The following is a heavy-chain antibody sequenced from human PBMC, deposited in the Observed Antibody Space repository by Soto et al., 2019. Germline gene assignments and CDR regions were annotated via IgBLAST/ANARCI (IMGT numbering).Heavy chain of an antibody. Sequence: SGTLSLTCAVSGDSISSINWWTWVRQPPGKGLEWIWDIYNTGITNYNPSIKSRVTILVDKSNNQFSLKLTSVTAADTAVYYCASYRASVLYHFFGMDXWCQGTNVTVS. D-gene: IGHD3-16*01. CDR2: IYNTGIT. J-gene: IGHJ6*02. CDR3: ASYRASVLYHFFGMDX. CDR1: GDSISSINW. V-gene: IGHV4-4*02.